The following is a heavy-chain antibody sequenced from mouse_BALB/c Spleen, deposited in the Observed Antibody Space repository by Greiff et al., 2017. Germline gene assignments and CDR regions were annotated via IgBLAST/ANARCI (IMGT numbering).Heavy chain of an antibody. CDR2: ISSGGGST. J-gene: IGHJ4*01. CDR1: GYAFSSYD. D-gene: IGHD3-1*01. V-gene: IGHV5-12-1*01. CDR3: ARQLGLCYSIDY. Sequence: EVMLVESGGGLVKPGGSLKLSCAASGYAFSSYDMSWVRQTLAKRLVWVAYISSGGGSTYYPDTVKGRFTISRDNAQNTLYLQMSTQESEDTSMFYCARQLGLCYSIDYWGQGTTVTVSS.